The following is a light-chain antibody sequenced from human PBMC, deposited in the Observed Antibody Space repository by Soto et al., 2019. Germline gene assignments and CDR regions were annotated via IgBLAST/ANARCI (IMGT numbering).Light chain of an antibody. CDR1: SGHGSYA. CDR2: LNSDGSH. CDR3: QTWGTGIPV. Sequence: QLVLTQSPSASASLGASVKLTCTLSSGHGSYAIAWHQQQPEKGPRYLMKLNSDGSHNKGDGIPDRFSGSSSGAERYLTISSLHSEDEADYYCQTWGTGIPVFGGGTKLTVL. J-gene: IGLJ2*01. V-gene: IGLV4-69*01.